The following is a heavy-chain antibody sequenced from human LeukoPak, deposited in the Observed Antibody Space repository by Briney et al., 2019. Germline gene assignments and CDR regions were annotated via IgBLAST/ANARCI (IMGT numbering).Heavy chain of an antibody. Sequence: GGSLRLSCAASGFRFNNYAMSWVRQAPGKGLEWVSSISGSATEPHYADSVGGRFTISRDNSRNTLYLHMNSLRAEDTAVYYCAKDTNIVVVPAATYFDYWGQGTLVTVSS. CDR1: GFRFNNYA. CDR3: AKDTNIVVVPAATYFDY. CDR2: ISGSATEP. D-gene: IGHD2-2*01. V-gene: IGHV3-23*01. J-gene: IGHJ4*02.